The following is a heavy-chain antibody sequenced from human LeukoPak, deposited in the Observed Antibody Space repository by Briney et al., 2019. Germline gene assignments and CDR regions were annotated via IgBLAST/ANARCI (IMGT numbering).Heavy chain of an antibody. Sequence: SETLSLTCSVSGGSISNYSWSWIRQPAGKGLEWIGRFYKGGSTKYNFSLKSRVTMSVDTSKNLFSLKLSSVAAADTAVYYCARERYYFWSGHDKGMDVWGQGTTVTVSS. J-gene: IGHJ6*02. V-gene: IGHV4-4*07. CDR3: ARERYYFWSGHDKGMDV. CDR1: GGSISNYS. D-gene: IGHD3-3*01. CDR2: FYKGGST.